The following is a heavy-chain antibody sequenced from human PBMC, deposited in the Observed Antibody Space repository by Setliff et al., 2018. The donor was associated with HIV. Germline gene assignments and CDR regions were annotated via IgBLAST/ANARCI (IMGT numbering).Heavy chain of an antibody. Sequence: SETLSLTCTVSGGSIGSGSYYWTWIRQPAGKGLEWIGRIYTSGNINYNPSLKSRVAISVDTSKNQFSLNLSSVTAADTAVYYCARQWRDQYNSGVSTEYFQHWGLGTLVTVSS. V-gene: IGHV4-61*02. J-gene: IGHJ1*01. D-gene: IGHD3-22*01. CDR1: GGSIGSGSYY. CDR2: IYTSGNI. CDR3: ARQWRDQYNSGVSTEYFQH.